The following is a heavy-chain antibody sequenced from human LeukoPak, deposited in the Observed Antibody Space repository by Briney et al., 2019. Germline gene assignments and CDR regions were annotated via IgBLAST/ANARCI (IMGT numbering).Heavy chain of an antibody. V-gene: IGHV1-18*01. Sequence: ASVKVSCKASGYTFTSYGISWVRQAPGQGLEWMGWISAYNGNTNYAQKLQGRVTMTTDTSTSTAYMELRSLRSDDTAVYYCARVSILWTAMVTGADYWGQGTLVTVSS. CDR2: ISAYNGNT. CDR3: ARVSILWTAMVTGADY. J-gene: IGHJ4*02. D-gene: IGHD5-18*01. CDR1: GYTFTSYG.